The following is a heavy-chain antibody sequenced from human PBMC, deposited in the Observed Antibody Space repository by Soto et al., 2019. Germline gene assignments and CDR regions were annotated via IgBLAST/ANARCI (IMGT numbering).Heavy chain of an antibody. V-gene: IGHV4-39*07. D-gene: IGHD3-10*01. Sequence: SEPLSDRWTVSHGSISSSSYYWSLKAQIPVKGLEWIGEINHSGSTNYNPSLKSRVTISVDTSKNQFSLKLSSVTAADTAVYYCARAHRLLWFGELPLEYWGQGTLVTVSS. CDR2: INHSGST. CDR1: HGSISSSSYY. CDR3: ARAHRLLWFGELPLEY. J-gene: IGHJ4*02.